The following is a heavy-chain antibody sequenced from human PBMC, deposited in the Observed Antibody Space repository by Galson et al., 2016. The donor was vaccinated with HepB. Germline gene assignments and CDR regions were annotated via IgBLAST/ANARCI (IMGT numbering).Heavy chain of an antibody. Sequence: CAISGDSVTNYSAAWNWIRHSPSRGLEWLGRTYYRASWQTDYASSLQSRIPIIPDTSKNQFSLQLTPVTPEDTAIYYCARDLGASWYFYLWGRGTLVTVSS. V-gene: IGHV6-1*01. J-gene: IGHJ2*01. CDR3: ARDLGASWYFYL. CDR2: TYYRASWQT. D-gene: IGHD4-17*01. CDR1: GDSVTNYSAA.